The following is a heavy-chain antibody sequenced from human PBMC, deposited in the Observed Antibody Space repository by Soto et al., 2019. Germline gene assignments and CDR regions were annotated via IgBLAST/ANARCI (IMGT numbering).Heavy chain of an antibody. D-gene: IGHD5-12*01. CDR1: GASITSGGYY. V-gene: IGHV4-31*03. CDR2: IYYSVTT. CDR3: ARAENERAGIYRPPDY. J-gene: IGHJ4*02. Sequence: QVQLQESGPGLVKPSQTLSLTCTVSGASITSGGYYWSWIRQHPGKGLEWIGYIYYSVTTYYNPSLKSRVIISVDTSKNQFSLNLSSVTAAVTAVYYCARAENERAGIYRPPDYWGQGTLVTVSS.